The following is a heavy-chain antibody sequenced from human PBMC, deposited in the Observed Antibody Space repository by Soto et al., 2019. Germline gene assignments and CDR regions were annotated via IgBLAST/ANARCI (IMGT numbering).Heavy chain of an antibody. V-gene: IGHV1-18*01. CDR2: ISAYNGNT. CDR1: GYTFTSYG. D-gene: IGHD1-26*01. Sequence: QVQLVQSGAEVKKPGASVQVSCKASGYTFTSYGVSWVRQAPGQGLEWMGWISAYNGNTYYAQKLQGRVTMTTDTSTSTAYVELRSLRSDDTAVYYCAGEDNYYHAFDIWGQGTMVTVSS. CDR3: AGEDNYYHAFDI. J-gene: IGHJ3*02.